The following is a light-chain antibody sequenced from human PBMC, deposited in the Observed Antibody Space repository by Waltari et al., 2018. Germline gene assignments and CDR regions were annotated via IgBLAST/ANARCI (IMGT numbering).Light chain of an antibody. V-gene: IGKV1-39*01. CDR2: AAS. Sequence: DIQMTQSPSSPSASVGDRVTITCRASQSISSYLNWYQQKPGEAPKLLIYAASSLQSGVPSRFSGSGSGTDFTLTISSLQPEDFATYYCQQSYSTPQTFGQGTKVEIK. CDR3: QQSYSTPQT. CDR1: QSISSY. J-gene: IGKJ1*01.